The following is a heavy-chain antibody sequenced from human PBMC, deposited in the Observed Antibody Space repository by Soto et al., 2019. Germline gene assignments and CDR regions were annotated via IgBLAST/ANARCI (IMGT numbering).Heavy chain of an antibody. CDR2: IIPIFDTI. V-gene: IGHV1-69*01. J-gene: IGHJ4*02. CDR3: ASPLRWSGYYIAFDY. Sequence: QVQLLQSGAEVKKPGSSVKVSCKASGATFSSFAFSWVRQAPGQGLEWMGVIIPIFDTINYAQKFQGRVTSTADESTGTAYMELTSLTSEDTAVYYCASPLRWSGYYIAFDYWGQGTLVIVSS. D-gene: IGHD3-3*01. CDR1: GATFSSFA.